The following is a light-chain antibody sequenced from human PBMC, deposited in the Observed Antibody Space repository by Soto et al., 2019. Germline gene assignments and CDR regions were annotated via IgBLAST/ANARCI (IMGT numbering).Light chain of an antibody. Sequence: QSALTQPASVSGSPVQSITISCTGTSSDVGGYNYVSWYQQHPGKAPKLMIYEFSNRPSGVSNRFSASKSGNTASLTISGLQAEDEADYYCSSYTSSSALWLFGGGTKLTVL. V-gene: IGLV2-14*01. J-gene: IGLJ3*02. CDR2: EFS. CDR3: SSYTSSSALWL. CDR1: SSDVGGYNY.